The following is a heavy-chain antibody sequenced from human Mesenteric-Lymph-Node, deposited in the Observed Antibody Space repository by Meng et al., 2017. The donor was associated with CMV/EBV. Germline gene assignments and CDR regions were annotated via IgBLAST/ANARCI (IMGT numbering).Heavy chain of an antibody. Sequence: GESLKISCAASGFTFSRYWMSWVRQAPGKGLEWVAVISYDGSNKYYADSVKGRFTISRDNSKNTLSLQMNSLRAEDTAVYYCAIVLVWGIVVVPAAIWGQGTLVTVSS. CDR1: GFTFSRYW. D-gene: IGHD2-2*01. CDR2: ISYDGSNK. CDR3: AIVLVWGIVVVPAAI. V-gene: IGHV3-30*03. J-gene: IGHJ4*02.